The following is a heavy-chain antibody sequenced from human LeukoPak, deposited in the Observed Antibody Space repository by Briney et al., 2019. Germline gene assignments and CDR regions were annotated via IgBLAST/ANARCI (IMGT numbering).Heavy chain of an antibody. CDR2: IYYSGST. CDR1: GGSISSYY. Sequence: SETLSLTCTVSGGSISSYYWSWIRQPPGKGLEWIGYIYYSGSTNYNPSLKSRVTISVDTSKNQFSLKLSSVTAADTAVYYCARGHGLLYFGESLYWGQGTLVTVSS. CDR3: ARGHGLLYFGESLY. D-gene: IGHD3-10*01. V-gene: IGHV4-59*01. J-gene: IGHJ4*02.